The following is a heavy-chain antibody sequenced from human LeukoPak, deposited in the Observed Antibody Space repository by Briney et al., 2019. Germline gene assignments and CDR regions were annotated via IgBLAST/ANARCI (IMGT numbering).Heavy chain of an antibody. D-gene: IGHD6-19*01. CDR1: GFTFSSYG. J-gene: IGHJ4*02. V-gene: IGHV3-33*01. Sequence: GGSLRLSCAASGFTFSSYGMHWVRQAPGKGLEWVSIIWYDGSNKYYADYVEGRFIISKDNSKNTLYLQMNSLRAEDTAVYYCARDPGHSGWYGDYWGQGTLVTVSS. CDR2: IWYDGSNK. CDR3: ARDPGHSGWYGDY.